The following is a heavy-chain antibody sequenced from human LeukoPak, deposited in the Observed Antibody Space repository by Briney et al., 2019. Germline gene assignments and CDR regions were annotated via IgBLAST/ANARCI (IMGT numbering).Heavy chain of an antibody. CDR2: IRGDGRTT. D-gene: IGHD6-19*01. CDR1: GFTFGDYA. CDR3: AKDAVAGTWLHY. Sequence: GGSLRLSCAASGFTFGDYAMHWVRQAPGKGLEWVSLIRGDGRTTSYAGSVKGRFTISRDNSKNSLYLQMSSLRDEDTAIYYCAKDAVAGTWLHYWGQGTLVTVSS. V-gene: IGHV3-43*02. J-gene: IGHJ4*02.